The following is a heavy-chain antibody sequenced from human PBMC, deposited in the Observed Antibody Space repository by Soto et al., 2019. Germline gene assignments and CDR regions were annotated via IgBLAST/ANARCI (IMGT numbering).Heavy chain of an antibody. V-gene: IGHV3-48*03. CDR1: GFTFSSYE. J-gene: IGHJ3*02. Sequence: GGSLRLSCAASGFTFSSYEMNWVRQAPGKGLEWVSYISTSGSTKYYADSVKGRFTISRDNAKNSLYLQMNSLRAEDTADYYCARDLYCDSSGYSLGAFDIWGQGTMVTVSS. CDR3: ARDLYCDSSGYSLGAFDI. CDR2: ISTSGSTK. D-gene: IGHD3-22*01.